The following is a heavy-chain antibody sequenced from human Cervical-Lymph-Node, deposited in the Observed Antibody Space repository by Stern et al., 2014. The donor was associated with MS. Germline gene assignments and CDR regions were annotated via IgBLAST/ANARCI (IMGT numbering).Heavy chain of an antibody. J-gene: IGHJ5*02. D-gene: IGHD1-26*01. Sequence: QLQESGPGLVKPSQTLSLTCTVSGDSITSGGHYWSWIRQHPGKGLEWIGYIYNSGATFYNPSLKGRVTISLDTSKNQFSLQLSSVTAADTAIYYCASRWSGTYYGQNWFDPWGQGILVTVST. CDR1: GDSITSGGHY. CDR2: IYNSGAT. CDR3: ASRWSGTYYGQNWFDP. V-gene: IGHV4-31*03.